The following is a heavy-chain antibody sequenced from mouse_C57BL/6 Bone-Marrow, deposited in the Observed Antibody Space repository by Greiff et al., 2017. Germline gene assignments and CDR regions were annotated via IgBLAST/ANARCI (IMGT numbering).Heavy chain of an antibody. J-gene: IGHJ3*01. CDR2: ISSCRSTI. V-gene: IGHV5-17*01. CDR3: ASCPSNCAWFAY. CDR1: GFTFSDYG. Sequence: EVKLVESGGGLVRPGGSLTLSCAASGFTFSDYGMHWVRQAPEKGLEWVAYISSCRSTIHYADTVKGGFTISIDNATTTLFLQITSLRSEDTAMYSCASCPSNCAWFAYWGQGTLVTFSA. D-gene: IGHD4-1*01.